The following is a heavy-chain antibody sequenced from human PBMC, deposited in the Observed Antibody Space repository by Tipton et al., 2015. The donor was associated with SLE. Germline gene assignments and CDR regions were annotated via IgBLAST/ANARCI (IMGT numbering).Heavy chain of an antibody. J-gene: IGHJ5*02. V-gene: IGHV4-59*11. D-gene: IGHD6-13*01. CDR2: IYYSGST. CDR1: GGSISSHY. Sequence: TLSFTCTVSGGSISSHYWSWIRQPPGKGLEWIGYIYYSGSTNYNPSLKSRVTISVDTSKNQFSLKLSSVTAADTAVYYCASDSSPWGQGTLVTVSS. CDR3: ASDSSP.